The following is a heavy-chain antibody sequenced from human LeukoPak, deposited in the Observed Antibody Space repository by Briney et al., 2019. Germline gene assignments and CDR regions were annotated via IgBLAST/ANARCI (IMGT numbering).Heavy chain of an antibody. CDR1: GDSNSNGGYY. CDR2: IYNSGSI. CDR3: ARTHSSAWLNWYFDL. J-gene: IGHJ2*01. V-gene: IGHV4-30-2*01. D-gene: IGHD6-19*01. Sequence: SQTLSLTGTVSGDSNSNGGYYWGWIRQPPGKGLEWIGYIYNSGSIYYNPSLKSRVTISVDQNEFSLKLSSVTAADTAVYYCARTHSSAWLNWYFDLWGRGTLVTVSS.